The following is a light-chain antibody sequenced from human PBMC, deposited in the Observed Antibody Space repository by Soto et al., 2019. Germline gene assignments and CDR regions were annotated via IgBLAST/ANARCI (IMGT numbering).Light chain of an antibody. CDR1: QSVSSSY. J-gene: IGKJ5*01. CDR2: GAS. CDR3: QQYGSSPNT. V-gene: IGKV3-20*01. Sequence: EIVLTQSPGTLSLSPRERATLSCRASQSVSSSYLAWYQQKPGQAPRLLIYGASSRATGIPDRFSGSGSGTDFTLTISRLEPEDFAVYYCQQYGSSPNTFGQGTLLEIK.